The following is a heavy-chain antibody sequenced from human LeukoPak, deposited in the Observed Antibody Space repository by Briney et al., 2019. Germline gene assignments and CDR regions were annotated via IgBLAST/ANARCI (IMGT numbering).Heavy chain of an antibody. V-gene: IGHV1-18*01. Sequence: ASVKVSCKPSGYTFTNYGISWVRQAPGQGLEWMGWISAYNGNTNYAQKFQGRVFMTTDTSTNTAYMELRSLRSDDTAVYYCARGGYYYDSSGYRPSIDYWGQGTLVTVSS. CDR3: ARGGYYYDSSGYRPSIDY. CDR2: ISAYNGNT. J-gene: IGHJ4*02. CDR1: GYTFTNYG. D-gene: IGHD3-22*01.